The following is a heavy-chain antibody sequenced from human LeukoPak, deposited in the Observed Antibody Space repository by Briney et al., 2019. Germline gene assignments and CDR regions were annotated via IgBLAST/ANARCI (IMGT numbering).Heavy chain of an antibody. J-gene: IGHJ6*02. V-gene: IGHV3-23*01. CDR2: MSGDATST. Sequence: GGSLRLSCAASGFTFSSFAMNWVRQAPGKGLEWVSTMSGDATSTYYADSVKGRFTISRDNAKNSLYLQMNSLRAEDTAVYYCARVRDYYYGMDVWGQGTTVTVSS. CDR1: GFTFSSFA. CDR3: ARVRDYYYGMDV.